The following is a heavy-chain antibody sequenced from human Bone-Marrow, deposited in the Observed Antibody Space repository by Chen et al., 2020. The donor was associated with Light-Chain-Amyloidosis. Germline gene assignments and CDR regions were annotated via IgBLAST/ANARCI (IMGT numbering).Heavy chain of an antibody. CDR2: ISAYNGYT. Sequence: QVQLVQSGAEVEKPGASVKVSCKASGYTFTNYVIYWVRQAPGQGLEWMGWISAYNGYTNYAQNLQGRVTMTTDTSTHTAYMELRSLRSDDTAVYYCARMEGPYYYDSSGLVYWGQGTLVTVSS. D-gene: IGHD3-22*01. CDR3: ARMEGPYYYDSSGLVY. CDR1: GYTFTNYV. J-gene: IGHJ4*02. V-gene: IGHV1-18*04.